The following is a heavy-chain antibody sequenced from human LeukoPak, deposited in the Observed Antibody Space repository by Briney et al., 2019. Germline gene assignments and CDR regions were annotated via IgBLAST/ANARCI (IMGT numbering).Heavy chain of an antibody. CDR3: ARGGRGSYYAFES. V-gene: IGHV3-11*05. CDR2: VMSGRGST. D-gene: IGHD3-16*01. J-gene: IGHJ4*02. CDR1: VFSVSDYS. Sequence: GGSLRLSCAPSVFSVSDYSISWIRQSPGRGAEWISYVMSGRGSTNYADSVKGRYTPSRDNANNSLALQLDVLRADNPRVYFCARGGRGSYYAFESWGQGTLVTVSS.